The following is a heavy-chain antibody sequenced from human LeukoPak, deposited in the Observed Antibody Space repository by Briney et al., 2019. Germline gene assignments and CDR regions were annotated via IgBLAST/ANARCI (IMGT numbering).Heavy chain of an antibody. V-gene: IGHV4-61*02. J-gene: IGHJ4*02. Sequence: SQTLPLTCSVSGDSIRSGTYYWSWIRQPAGKGLEWIGRIYTSGNTNYNPSLKSRVTISVDTSKNQFSLKLSSVTAADTAVYYCARGGGSTRIDYWGQGTLVTVSS. CDR1: GDSIRSGTYY. D-gene: IGHD3-16*01. CDR3: ARGGGSTRIDY. CDR2: IYTSGNT.